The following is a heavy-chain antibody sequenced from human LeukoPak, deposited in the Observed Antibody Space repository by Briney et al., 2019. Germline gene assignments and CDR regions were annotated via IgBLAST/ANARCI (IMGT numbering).Heavy chain of an antibody. CDR3: ARSLTFVYYYYYMDV. J-gene: IGHJ6*03. CDR2: INGDGRNI. Sequence: PGGSLRLSCVASGFTFSSYWMHWVRQDPRKGLVWVSRINGDGRNINYADSVRGRFTISRDNAKNTLFLQMNTLRVEDTAVYYCARSLTFVYYYYYMDVWGKGTTVTVSS. D-gene: IGHD3-16*02. CDR1: GFTFSSYW. V-gene: IGHV3-74*01.